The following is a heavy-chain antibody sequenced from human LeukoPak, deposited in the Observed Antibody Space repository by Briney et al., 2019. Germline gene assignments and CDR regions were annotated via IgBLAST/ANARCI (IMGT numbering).Heavy chain of an antibody. CDR3: ARESVVRGATDY. V-gene: IGHV1-69*05. J-gene: IGHJ4*02. Sequence: ASVKVSCKASGGTFSSYTISWVRQAPGQGLEWMGGIIPIFGTANYAQKFQGRVTITTDESTSTAYMELSSLRSEDTAVYYCARESVVRGATDYWGQGTLVTVSS. CDR1: GGTFSSYT. CDR2: IIPIFGTA. D-gene: IGHD3-10*01.